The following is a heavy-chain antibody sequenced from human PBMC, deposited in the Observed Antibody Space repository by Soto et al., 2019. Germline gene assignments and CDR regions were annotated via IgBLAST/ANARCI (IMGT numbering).Heavy chain of an antibody. V-gene: IGHV3-48*01. J-gene: IGHJ4*02. CDR1: GFTFSSYS. D-gene: IGHD3-16*01. CDR2: ISSSSSTI. Sequence: VQLVESGGGLVQPGGSLRLSCEASGFTFSSYSMNWVRQAPGKGLEWVSYISSSSSTIYYAESVKGRFTISRDNAKNSLYLQMNSLRAEDTAVYYCARDKSLERPGELGYWGQGTLVTVSS. CDR3: ARDKSLERPGELGY.